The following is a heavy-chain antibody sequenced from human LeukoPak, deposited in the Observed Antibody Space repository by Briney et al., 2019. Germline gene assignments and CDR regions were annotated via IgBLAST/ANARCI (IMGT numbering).Heavy chain of an antibody. J-gene: IGHJ3*02. D-gene: IGHD4-17*01. CDR2: IYYSGST. CDR1: GGSISSYY. Sequence: SETLSLTCTVSGGSISSYYWGWIRQPPGKGLEWIGYIYYSGSTNYNPSLKSRVTILVDTSKNQLSLKLSSVTAADTAVYYCARDYPDYADAFDIWGQGTMVTVSS. V-gene: IGHV4-59*01. CDR3: ARDYPDYADAFDI.